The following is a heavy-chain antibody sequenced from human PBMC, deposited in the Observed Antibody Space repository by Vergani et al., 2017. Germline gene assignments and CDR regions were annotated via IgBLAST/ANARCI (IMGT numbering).Heavy chain of an antibody. V-gene: IGHV3-48*01. CDR2: LSTSGNII. CDR1: GFTLSSYS. J-gene: IGHJ4*02. CDR3: ARDLSGLPWD. Sequence: EVQLVESGGGLAQPGGSLRLSCIVSGFTLSSYSMNWVRQAPGKGLEWIAYLSTSGNIIYYSDSVRGRFTISRDTAKNSVFLHMNSLAADDTCVYYCARDLSGLPWDWGQGTLVSVSS. D-gene: IGHD3-10*01.